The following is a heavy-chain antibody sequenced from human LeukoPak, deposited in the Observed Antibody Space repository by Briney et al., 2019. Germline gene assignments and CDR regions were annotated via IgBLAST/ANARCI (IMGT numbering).Heavy chain of an antibody. D-gene: IGHD3-22*01. CDR3: TTGWVVIDAFDI. CDR2: IKSKTDGGTT. V-gene: IGHV3-15*01. Sequence: PGGSLRLSCAASGFTFSNAWMSWVRQAPGKGLEWVGRIKSKTDGGTTDYAAPVKGRFTISRDDSKNTLYLQMNSLKTEDTAVYYCTTGWVVIDAFDIWGQGTMVTVSS. CDR1: GFTFSNAW. J-gene: IGHJ3*02.